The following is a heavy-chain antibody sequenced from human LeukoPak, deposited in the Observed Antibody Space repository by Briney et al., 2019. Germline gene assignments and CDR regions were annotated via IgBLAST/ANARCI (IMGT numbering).Heavy chain of an antibody. V-gene: IGHV3-23*01. J-gene: IGHJ4*02. D-gene: IGHD2/OR15-2a*01. CDR1: GFTFRSYA. Sequence: GGSLRLPCAASGFTFRSYAMSWVRQAPGKGLDCVSAISGSGDTTYYAVSVKGQFTISRDNSKNTLYLQMNSLRADDTALYYCARRSRTETSFTGFDYWGQGSLVTVSS. CDR2: ISGSGDTT. CDR3: ARRSRTETSFTGFDY.